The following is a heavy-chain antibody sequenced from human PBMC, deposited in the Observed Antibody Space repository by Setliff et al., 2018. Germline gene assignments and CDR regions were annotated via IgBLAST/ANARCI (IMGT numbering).Heavy chain of an antibody. V-gene: IGHV1-69*10. Sequence: SVKVSCKASGAPFNAYGVSWVRQAPGQGLEWMGANIPVLGMTDYAQKFQGRLTITADQSTTTVYMELSSLRFDDTALYYCARGPSPTVTPSRLIYFYHMDVWGTGTTVTVSS. J-gene: IGHJ6*03. CDR1: GAPFNAYG. CDR2: NIPVLGMT. CDR3: ARGPSPTVTPSRLIYFYHMDV. D-gene: IGHD4-17*01.